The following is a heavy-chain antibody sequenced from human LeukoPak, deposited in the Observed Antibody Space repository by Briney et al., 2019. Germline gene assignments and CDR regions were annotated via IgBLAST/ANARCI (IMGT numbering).Heavy chain of an antibody. Sequence: PGGSLRLSCAASGFTFSSYGMSWVRQAPGKGLEWVSVIYSGGSTHYADSVKGRFTISRDNSKNMLYLQMNSLRAEDTAVYYCAGGPKQQLLWGRASNGFDPWGQGTLVTVSS. V-gene: IGHV3-66*01. J-gene: IGHJ5*02. D-gene: IGHD2-2*01. CDR1: GFTFSSYG. CDR3: AGGPKQQLLWGRASNGFDP. CDR2: IYSGGST.